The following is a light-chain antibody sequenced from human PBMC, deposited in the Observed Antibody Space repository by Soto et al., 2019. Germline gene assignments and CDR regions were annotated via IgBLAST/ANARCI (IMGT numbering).Light chain of an antibody. V-gene: IGKV1-12*01. J-gene: IGKJ4*01. CDR3: QQGDSFPFT. Sequence: DIQMTHSPSSVSASVGDRVTITCRASQDISTWVAWYQQKPGKDPKLLISAASPLQSGVPRRFSGSGSATDFTLIISSLQPEDFATYLCQQGDSFPFTFGGGTKV. CDR2: AAS. CDR1: QDISTW.